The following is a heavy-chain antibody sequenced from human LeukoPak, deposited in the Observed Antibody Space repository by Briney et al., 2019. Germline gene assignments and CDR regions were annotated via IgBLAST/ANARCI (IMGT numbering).Heavy chain of an antibody. Sequence: PSETLSLTCTVSGGSITSSAYYWGWIRQPPGKGLEWIGSIYYSGSTYYNPSLKSRVTISLDTSKNRFSLKLTSVTAADTAVYYCARYDSSGYYYYYLDYWGQGTLVTVSS. CDR3: ARYDSSGYYYYYLDY. V-gene: IGHV4-39*01. CDR2: IYYSGST. D-gene: IGHD3-22*01. J-gene: IGHJ4*02. CDR1: GGSITSSAYY.